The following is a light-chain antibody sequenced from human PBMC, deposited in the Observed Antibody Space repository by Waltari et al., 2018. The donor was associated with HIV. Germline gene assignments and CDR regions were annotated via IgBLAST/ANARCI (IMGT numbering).Light chain of an antibody. CDR3: NSRDSSGNHLV. Sequence: SSELTQDPAVSVALGQTVRITCQGDSLRSYYASCYQQKPGQAPVLVIYGKNNRPPGIPDRFSGSSSGNTASLTITGAQAEDEADYYCNSRDSSGNHLVFGGGTKLTVL. V-gene: IGLV3-19*01. J-gene: IGLJ3*02. CDR2: GKN. CDR1: SLRSYY.